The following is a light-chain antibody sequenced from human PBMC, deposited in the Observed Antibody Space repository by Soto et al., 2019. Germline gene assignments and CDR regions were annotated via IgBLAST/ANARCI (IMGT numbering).Light chain of an antibody. CDR2: KAS. Sequence: DIQMTQSPSTLSGSVGDRVTITGRASQTISSWLAWYQQKPGKPPKLLIYKASTLTSGVPSRFSGSGSGTEFTLTISRLQPDDFETYYCQHYNSSSEAFGQGTKVDIK. V-gene: IGKV1-5*03. CDR3: QHYNSSSEA. CDR1: QTISSW. J-gene: IGKJ1*01.